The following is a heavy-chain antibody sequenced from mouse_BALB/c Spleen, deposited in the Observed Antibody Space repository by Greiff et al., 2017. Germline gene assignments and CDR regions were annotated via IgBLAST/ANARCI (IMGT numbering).Heavy chain of an antibody. Sequence: VQLQQSGAELVKPGASVKLSCTASGFNIKDTYMHWVKQRPEQGLEWIGRIDPANGNTKYDPKFQGKATITADTSSNTAYLQLSSLTSEDTAVYYCARTDDGRHYAMDYWGQGTSVTVSS. V-gene: IGHV14-3*02. CDR1: GFNIKDTY. CDR3: ARTDDGRHYAMDY. D-gene: IGHD2-12*01. J-gene: IGHJ4*01. CDR2: IDPANGNT.